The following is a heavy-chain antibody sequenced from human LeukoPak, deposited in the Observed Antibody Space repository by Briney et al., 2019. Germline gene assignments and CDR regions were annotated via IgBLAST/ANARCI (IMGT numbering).Heavy chain of an antibody. CDR2: INVEGTRT. V-gene: IGHV3-74*01. D-gene: IGHD4-11*01. CDR3: ARSMGGSNDL. J-gene: IGHJ5*02. CDR1: GFTFSNYW. Sequence: GGSLRLSCAGSGFTFSNYWVHWVRQAPGKGLVWVSRINVEGTRTDYADSVRGRFTISRDNAKNTLYLQMNSLTAEDTAIYYCARSMGGSNDLWGQGTLVSVSS.